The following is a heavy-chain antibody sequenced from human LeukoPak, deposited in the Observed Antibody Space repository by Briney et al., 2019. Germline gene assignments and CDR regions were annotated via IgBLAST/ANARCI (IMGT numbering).Heavy chain of an antibody. CDR2: IYPGDSDT. Sequence: GASLQISCKGSGYSFTSYWIGWVRQMPGKGLEWMGIIYPGDSDTRYSPSLQGQVTISADKSISTAYLQWSSLKASDTAMYYCARQMVRGVMNFDYWGQGTLVTVSS. J-gene: IGHJ4*02. CDR1: GYSFTSYW. V-gene: IGHV5-51*01. D-gene: IGHD3-10*01. CDR3: ARQMVRGVMNFDY.